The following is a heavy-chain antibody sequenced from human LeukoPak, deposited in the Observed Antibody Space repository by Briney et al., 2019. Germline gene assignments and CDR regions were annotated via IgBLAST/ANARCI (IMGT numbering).Heavy chain of an antibody. CDR2: IYTSGST. CDR3: ARDGDYSKDYYYYYMDV. J-gene: IGHJ6*03. D-gene: IGHD4-11*01. V-gene: IGHV4-4*07. CDR1: GGSISSYY. Sequence: PSETLSLTCTVSGGSISSYYWSWIRQPAGKGLEWIGRIYTSGSTNYNPSLKSRVTMSVDTSKNQFSLKLSSVTAADTAVYYCARDGDYSKDYYYYYMDVWGKGTTVTVSS.